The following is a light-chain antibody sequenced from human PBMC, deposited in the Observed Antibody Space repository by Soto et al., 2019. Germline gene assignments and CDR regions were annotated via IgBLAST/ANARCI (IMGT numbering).Light chain of an antibody. J-gene: IGKJ4*01. CDR3: QQYNTYPLT. Sequence: DIQMTQSPSTLSASVGDRVTITCRASQGISTWSACYPQKPGNAPTLLIPQASSLDGGVPSRYSGSGSGTEFNITVSSPQPDDFATYYCQQYNTYPLTFGGGTTVAIK. CDR2: QAS. CDR1: QGISTW. V-gene: IGKV1-5*03.